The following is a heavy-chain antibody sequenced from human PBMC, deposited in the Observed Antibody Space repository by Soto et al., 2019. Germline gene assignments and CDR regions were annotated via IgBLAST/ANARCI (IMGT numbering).Heavy chain of an antibody. Sequence: QVQLQESGPGLVKPSQTLSLTCTVSGGSISSGGYYWSWIRQHPGKGLEWVGYIYYSGSTYYNPSNKRRVNMSVDTSKNHFSLKLISVTAADTAVNDWARGRSITSPYPIGYWGKGTLVTVSS. CDR3: ARGRSITSPYPIGY. J-gene: IGHJ4*01. CDR1: GGSISSGGYY. D-gene: IGHD2-2*01. CDR2: IYYSGST. V-gene: IGHV4-31*03.